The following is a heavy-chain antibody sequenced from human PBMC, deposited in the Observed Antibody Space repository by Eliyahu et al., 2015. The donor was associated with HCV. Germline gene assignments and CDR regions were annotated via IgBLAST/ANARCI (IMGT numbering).Heavy chain of an antibody. D-gene: IGHD2-15*01. CDR1: GFTFNNFY. J-gene: IGHJ4*02. Sequence: QLVESGGGVVQPGRSLRLSCAASGFTFNNFYMHWVRQAPGKGLEWVAVISHDGSNKYYADSVKGRFTISRDNSKNTLFLQMNSLRVEDTALYYCTRXGCSGGACSFGSNDDYWGQGTLVTVSS. V-gene: IGHV3-30-3*01. CDR3: TRXGCSGGACSFGSNDDY. CDR2: ISHDGSNK.